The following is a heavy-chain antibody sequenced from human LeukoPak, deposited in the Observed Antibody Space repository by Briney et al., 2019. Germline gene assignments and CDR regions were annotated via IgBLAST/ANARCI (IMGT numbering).Heavy chain of an antibody. J-gene: IGHJ3*02. Sequence: SGGSLRLSCAASGFTFSSYSMNWVRQAPGKGLEWVSYISSSSSTIYYADSVKGRFTISRDNAKNSLYLQMNSLRAEDTAVYYCARTYSSSWYDAFDIWGQGTMVTVSS. CDR3: ARTYSSSWYDAFDI. D-gene: IGHD6-13*01. V-gene: IGHV3-48*04. CDR1: GFTFSSYS. CDR2: ISSSSSTI.